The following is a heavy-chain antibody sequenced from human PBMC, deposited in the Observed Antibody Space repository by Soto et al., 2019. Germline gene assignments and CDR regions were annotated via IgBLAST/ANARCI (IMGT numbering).Heavy chain of an antibody. V-gene: IGHV1-2*02. J-gene: IGHJ5*02. CDR2: INPNNGAT. CDR1: RYIFTAYF. CDR3: ASPDPGARFAP. Sequence: QVQLVQSGAEVKKPGASVKVSCKAPRYIFTAYFMHWVRQAPGQGLEWMGWINPNNGATHYGLSFQGRVTLTRDTCTSTAYMELSSRRSDDTAVYYWASPDPGARFAPWGQGTLVIVSS.